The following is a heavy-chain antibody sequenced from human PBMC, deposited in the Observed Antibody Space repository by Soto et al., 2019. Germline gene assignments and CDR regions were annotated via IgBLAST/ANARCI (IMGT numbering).Heavy chain of an antibody. Sequence: SVKVSCKASGGTFSSYAISWVRQAPGQGLEWMGGIIHIFGTANYAQKFQGRVTITADESTSTAYMELSSLRSEDTAVYYCARSSSSFASNWFDPWGQGTLVTVSS. CDR1: GGTFSSYA. J-gene: IGHJ5*02. V-gene: IGHV1-69*13. CDR2: IIHIFGTA. CDR3: ARSSSSFASNWFDP. D-gene: IGHD6-13*01.